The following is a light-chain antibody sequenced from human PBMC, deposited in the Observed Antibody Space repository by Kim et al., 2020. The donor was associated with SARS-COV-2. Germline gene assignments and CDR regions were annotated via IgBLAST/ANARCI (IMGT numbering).Light chain of an antibody. V-gene: IGKV1-27*01. Sequence: ASVEDTVPITCRARQVSSNSLAWYRQKPGKVPMLLIYGASTVRSGVPSRCRGSGSGTDFTLTISSLQPEDAATYYCQKYNSAPWTFGQGTKVEIK. CDR1: QVSSNS. CDR3: QKYNSAPWT. CDR2: GAS. J-gene: IGKJ1*01.